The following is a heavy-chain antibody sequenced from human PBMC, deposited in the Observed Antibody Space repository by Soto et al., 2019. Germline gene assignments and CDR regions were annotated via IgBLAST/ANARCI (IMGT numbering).Heavy chain of an antibody. CDR2: IKQDGSEK. D-gene: IGHD6-19*01. J-gene: IGHJ4*02. CDR3: VRGDQWLVFPVDY. Sequence: EVLLVESGGGLVQPGGSLRLSCAASGFTFSTYWMSWVRQAPGKGLEWVANIKQDGSEKYYVDSVKGRFTTSRDNAKNSLYLQMNSLRAEDTAVYYCVRGDQWLVFPVDYWGQGTLVTVSS. V-gene: IGHV3-7*03. CDR1: GFTFSTYW.